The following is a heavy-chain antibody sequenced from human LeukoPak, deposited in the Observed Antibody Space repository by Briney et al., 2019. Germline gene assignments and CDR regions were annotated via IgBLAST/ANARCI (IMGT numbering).Heavy chain of an antibody. CDR3: ARAGNRSAARRTNWFDP. D-gene: IGHD6-6*01. V-gene: IGHV4-34*01. CDR2: INHSGST. CDR1: GGSFSGYY. Sequence: PSETLSLTCAVYGGSFSGYYWSWVRQPPGKGLEWIGEINHSGSTNYNPSLKSRVTISVDTSKNQFSLKLSSVTAADTAVYYCARAGNRSAARRTNWFDPWGQGTLVTVSS. J-gene: IGHJ5*02.